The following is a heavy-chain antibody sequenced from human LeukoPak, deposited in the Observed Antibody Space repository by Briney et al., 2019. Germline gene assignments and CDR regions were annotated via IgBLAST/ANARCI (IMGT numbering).Heavy chain of an antibody. V-gene: IGHV1-2*02. D-gene: IGHD5-18*01. CDR3: ARSAYNYGYVYFDH. CDR2: IDPNSDNI. Sequence: ASVKVSCKASGYTFTGCFTHYVRQAPGQGLEWMGWIDPNSDNIRYSETFKDSVTMTRDTSTNTAYMELSWLRSDDTAVYYCARSAYNYGYVYFDHWGQGTLVIVSS. CDR1: GYTFTGCF. J-gene: IGHJ4*02.